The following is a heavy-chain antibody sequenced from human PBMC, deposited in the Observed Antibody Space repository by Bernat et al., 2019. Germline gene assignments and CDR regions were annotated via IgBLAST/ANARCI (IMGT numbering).Heavy chain of an antibody. CDR3: ARDYYDSSGYEEGSMPFDY. D-gene: IGHD3-22*01. CDR2: IIPILGIA. V-gene: IGHV1-69*02. CDR1: GGTFSSYT. J-gene: IGHJ4*02. Sequence: QVQLVQSGAEVKKPGSSVKVSCKASGGTFSSYTISWVRQAPGQGLEWMGRIIPILGIANYAQKFQGRVTITADKSTSTAYMELSSLRSEDTAVYYYARDYYDSSGYEEGSMPFDYWGQGTLVTVSS.